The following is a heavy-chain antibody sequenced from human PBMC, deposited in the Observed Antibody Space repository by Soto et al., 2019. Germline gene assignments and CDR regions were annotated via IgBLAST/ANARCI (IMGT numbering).Heavy chain of an antibody. D-gene: IGHD6-19*01. Sequence: SETLSLTCTVSGDSVTSGNYYWSWIRQPPGKGLEWIGYIYYSGNTNYSPSLKSRVTISLDTSNNQFSLKLSSVTAAETAVYYCARGLAPNSWGHGALVTVSS. CDR3: ARGLAPNS. CDR2: IYYSGNT. J-gene: IGHJ5*01. V-gene: IGHV4-61*01. CDR1: GDSVTSGNYY.